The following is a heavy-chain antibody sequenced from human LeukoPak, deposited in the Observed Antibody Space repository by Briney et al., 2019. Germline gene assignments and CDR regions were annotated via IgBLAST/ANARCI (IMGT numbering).Heavy chain of an antibody. J-gene: IGHJ4*02. CDR2: IYYSGST. Sequence: PSETLSLTCTVSGGSISSYYWSWIRQPPGKGLEWIGYIYYSGSTNYNPSLKSRVTISVDTSKNQFSLKLSSVTAADTAVYYCARGFFLGSWGQGTLVTVSS. CDR1: GGSISSYY. D-gene: IGHD2/OR15-2a*01. CDR3: ARGFFLGS. V-gene: IGHV4-59*12.